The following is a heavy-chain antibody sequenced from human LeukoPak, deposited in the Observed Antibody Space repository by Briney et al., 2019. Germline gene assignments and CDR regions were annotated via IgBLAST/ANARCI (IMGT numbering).Heavy chain of an antibody. V-gene: IGHV3-33*01. CDR1: GFTFSSHG. Sequence: GGSLRLSCPTSGFTFSSHGMHWVRQAPGKGLEWVAVIWSDGSNEYYADSVKGRFTISRDNSKDTLYLEMTSLWAEDTAVYYCARDSRSDDTGGLDVWGKGTTVTVSS. CDR3: ARDSRSDDTGGLDV. D-gene: IGHD3-10*01. J-gene: IGHJ6*04. CDR2: IWSDGSNE.